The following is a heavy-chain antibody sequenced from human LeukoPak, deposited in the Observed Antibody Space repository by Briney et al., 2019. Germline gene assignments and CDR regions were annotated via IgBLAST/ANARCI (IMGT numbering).Heavy chain of an antibody. D-gene: IGHD3-22*01. CDR1: GGSTSSYY. CDR3: AREVNYYDSSGFDY. Sequence: SETLSLTCTVSGGSTSSYYWSWIRQPPGKGLEWIGYIHYSGSTNYNPSLKSRVTTSVDTSKNQFSLKLSSVTAADTAVYYCAREVNYYDSSGFDYWGQGTLVTVSS. CDR2: IHYSGST. J-gene: IGHJ4*02. V-gene: IGHV4-59*01.